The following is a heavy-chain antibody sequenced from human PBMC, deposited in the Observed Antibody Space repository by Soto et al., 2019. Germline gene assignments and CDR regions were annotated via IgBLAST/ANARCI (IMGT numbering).Heavy chain of an antibody. J-gene: IGHJ5*02. CDR1: GDSVSSNSAA. Sequence: PSQTLSLTCAISGDSVSSNSAAWNWARQSPSRGLEWLGRTYYRSKWYNDYAVSVKSRITINPDTSKNQSSLQLNSVSPEDTAVYYCARARGIAAAGTRSEGWFDPWGQGTLVTVSS. D-gene: IGHD6-13*01. CDR3: ARARGIAAAGTRSEGWFDP. CDR2: TYYRSKWYN. V-gene: IGHV6-1*01.